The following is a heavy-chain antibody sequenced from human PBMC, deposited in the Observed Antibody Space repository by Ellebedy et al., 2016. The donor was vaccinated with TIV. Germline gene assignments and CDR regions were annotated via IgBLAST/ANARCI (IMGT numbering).Heavy chain of an antibody. CDR3: ARDVGNGGYYFDY. D-gene: IGHD1-26*01. J-gene: IGHJ4*02. Sequence: MPSETLSLTCSVSGGSVGSNNYFWGWIRQPPGRGLEWIGSISYSGTTHYNPSLKGRVTISVDTSKNQFSLKVNSVTAADTAAYYCARDVGNGGYYFDYWGQGTLVTVSS. V-gene: IGHV4-39*07. CDR2: ISYSGTT. CDR1: GGSVGSNNYF.